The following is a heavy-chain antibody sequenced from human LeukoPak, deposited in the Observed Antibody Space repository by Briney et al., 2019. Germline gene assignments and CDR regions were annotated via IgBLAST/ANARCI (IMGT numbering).Heavy chain of an antibody. Sequence: GGSLRLSCAASGFTFDTYAMNWVRQAPGKGLEWVAVISGGGGTTNYADSVKGRFTISRDSSKKMVYLQMNSLRAEGTAVYYCARVTYGSGTYGAFDYWGQGTLVTVSS. J-gene: IGHJ4*02. CDR2: ISGGGGTT. CDR1: GFTFDTYA. CDR3: ARVTYGSGTYGAFDY. V-gene: IGHV3-23*01. D-gene: IGHD3-10*01.